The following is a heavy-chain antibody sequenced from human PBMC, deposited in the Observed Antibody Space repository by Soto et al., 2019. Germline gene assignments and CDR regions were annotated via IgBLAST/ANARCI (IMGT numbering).Heavy chain of an antibody. CDR1: GFTFSSYA. D-gene: IGHD3-16*01. CDR3: AKGRLAGGFDY. J-gene: IGHJ4*02. CDR2: VSGTAGST. V-gene: IGHV3-23*01. Sequence: SLRLSCSASGFTFSSYAMSWVRQAPGKGLEWVSVVSGTAGSTYYTDSVKGRFTVSRDNSRNTVYLQMNSLRADDTAVYYCAKGRLAGGFDYWGQGTLVTVSS.